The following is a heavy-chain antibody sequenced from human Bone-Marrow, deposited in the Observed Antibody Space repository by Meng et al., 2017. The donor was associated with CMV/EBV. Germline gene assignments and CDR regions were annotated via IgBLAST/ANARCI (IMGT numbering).Heavy chain of an antibody. CDR3: ARPTYTISSPFDY. CDR1: GGSFSGYY. CDR2: INHSGST. D-gene: IGHD6-6*01. Sequence: SETLSLTCDVYGGSFSGYYWSWIRQPPGSGLEWIGEINHSGSTRYNPSLKSRVTMSVDTSKDQFSLKLTSVTAADTAVYYCARPTYTISSPFDYWGQGSRVTVSS. J-gene: IGHJ4*02. V-gene: IGHV4-34*01.